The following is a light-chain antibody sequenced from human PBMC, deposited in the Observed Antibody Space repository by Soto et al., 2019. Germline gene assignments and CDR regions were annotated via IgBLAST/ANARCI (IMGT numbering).Light chain of an antibody. CDR3: QQSFTTASIT. V-gene: IGKV1-39*01. CDR1: QSISRN. CDR2: AAS. J-gene: IGKJ5*01. Sequence: DIQMTQSPSSLSASVGDRVTITCRASQSISRNLNWYQHKPGKAPELLIYAASSLQNGVPSRFRGGGSGTEFTLSINSLQPEDFGTYYCQQSFTTASITFGQGTRL.